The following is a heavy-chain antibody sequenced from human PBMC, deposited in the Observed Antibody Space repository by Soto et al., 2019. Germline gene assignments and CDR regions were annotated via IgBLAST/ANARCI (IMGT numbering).Heavy chain of an antibody. J-gene: IGHJ6*02. CDR3: AKSKPTEYDFWSGLKTYYYYGMDV. D-gene: IGHD3-3*01. V-gene: IGHV3-23*01. CDR1: GFTFSSYA. Sequence: GGSLRLSCAASGFTFSSYAMSWVRQAPGKGLEWVSAISGSGGSTYYADSVKGRFTISRDNSKNTLYLQMNSLRAEDTAVYYCAKSKPTEYDFWSGLKTYYYYGMDVWGQGTTVTVSS. CDR2: ISGSGGST.